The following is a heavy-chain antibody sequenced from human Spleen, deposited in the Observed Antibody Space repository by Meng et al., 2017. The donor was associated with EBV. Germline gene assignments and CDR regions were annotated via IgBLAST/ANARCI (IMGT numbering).Heavy chain of an antibody. CDR1: GFTFSNAW. J-gene: IGHJ5*02. CDR3: TTGRAA. V-gene: IGHV3-15*01. CDR2: IRSKTAGETT. Sequence: EERLMCAGEGLVKALGPLGLACVASGFTFSNAWMGWVRQAPGKGLEWIGRIRSKTAGETTGYAAPVIGRFSISRDDSKDTLYLQMNSLKTEDTAVYYCTTGRAAWGRGTLVTVSS. D-gene: IGHD3-10*01.